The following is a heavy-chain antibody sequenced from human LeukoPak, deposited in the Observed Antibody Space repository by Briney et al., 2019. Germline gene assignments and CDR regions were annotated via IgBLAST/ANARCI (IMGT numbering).Heavy chain of an antibody. CDR1: GGSFSGYF. V-gene: IGHV4-34*01. CDR2: ITPSGST. Sequence: SETLSLTCVVSGGSFSGYFWSWIRQPPGKGLEWIGEITPSGSTNYNPCLKSRVSISIDTSKKKLSLRLTSVTAADSAVYYCASSFYYDSRDYWGQGTLVTVSS. J-gene: IGHJ4*02. D-gene: IGHD3-22*01. CDR3: ASSFYYDSRDY.